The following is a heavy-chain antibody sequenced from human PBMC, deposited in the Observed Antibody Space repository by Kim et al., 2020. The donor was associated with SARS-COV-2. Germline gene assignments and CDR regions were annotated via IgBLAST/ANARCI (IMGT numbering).Heavy chain of an antibody. CDR3: ASLAGDY. J-gene: IGHJ4*02. CDR2: YSGST. V-gene: IGHV4-39*07. Sequence: YSGSTYSTPSLKSRVTISVDTSKNQFSLKLSSVTAADTAVYYCASLAGDYWGQGTLVTVSS.